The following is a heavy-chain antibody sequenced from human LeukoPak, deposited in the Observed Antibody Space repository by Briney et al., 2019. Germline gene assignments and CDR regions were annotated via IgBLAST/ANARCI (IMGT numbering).Heavy chain of an antibody. CDR1: GFTFSSYE. V-gene: IGHV3-21*01. D-gene: IGHD3-10*01. J-gene: IGHJ4*02. CDR3: LCLWFGKGVY. Sequence: AGGSLRLSCAASGFTFSSYEMNWVRQAPGKGLEWVSSSSTSSSYIYYADSVRGRFTISRDNAKNSLFLQMNSLRAEDTAVYYCLCLWFGKGVYWGRGTLVTVSS. CDR2: SSTSSSYI.